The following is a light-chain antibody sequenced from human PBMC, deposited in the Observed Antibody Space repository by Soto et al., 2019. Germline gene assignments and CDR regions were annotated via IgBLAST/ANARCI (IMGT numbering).Light chain of an antibody. Sequence: QSALTQPASVSGSPGQSITISCTGTSSDVGSYNLVSWYQQHPGKAPKLMIYEGSKRPSGVSNRFSGSKSGNTASLTISGLLGEDEADYYCCSFAGRSPPTSVFGTGTKVTV. CDR3: CSFAGRSPPTSV. J-gene: IGLJ1*01. CDR2: EGS. CDR1: SSDVGSYNL. V-gene: IGLV2-23*01.